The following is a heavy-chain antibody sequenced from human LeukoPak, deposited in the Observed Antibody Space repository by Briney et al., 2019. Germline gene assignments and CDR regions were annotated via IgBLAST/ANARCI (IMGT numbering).Heavy chain of an antibody. CDR3: ARYGERTYDY. CDR2: IYHSGST. J-gene: IGHJ4*02. V-gene: IGHV4-30-2*01. Sequence: PLETLSLTCAVSGGSISSGGYSWSWIRQPPGKGLEWIGYIYHSGSTYYNPSLKSRVTISVDRSKNQFSLKLSSVTAADTAVYYCARYGERTYDYWGQGTLVTVSS. D-gene: IGHD4-17*01. CDR1: GGSISSGGYS.